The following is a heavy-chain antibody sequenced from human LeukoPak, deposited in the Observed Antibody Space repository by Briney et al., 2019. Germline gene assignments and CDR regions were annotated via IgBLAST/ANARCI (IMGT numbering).Heavy chain of an antibody. Sequence: GGSLRLSCAASGFTFSNYWMNWVRQAPGKGLEWVANIKQDGSEKYYVDSVKGRFSISRDNAKNSLYLQMSSLRAEDTAVYYCARGGSGYSYGKIDYWGQGTLVTVSS. V-gene: IGHV3-7*01. CDR3: ARGGSGYSYGKIDY. CDR2: IKQDGSEK. D-gene: IGHD5-18*01. CDR1: GFTFSNYW. J-gene: IGHJ4*02.